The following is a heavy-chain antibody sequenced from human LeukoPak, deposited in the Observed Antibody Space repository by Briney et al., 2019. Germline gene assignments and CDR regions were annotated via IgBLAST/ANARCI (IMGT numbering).Heavy chain of an antibody. CDR1: GGTFSSYA. CDR3: ARDRYSGSYLFDY. J-gene: IGHJ4*02. V-gene: IGHV1-69*05. CDR2: IIPIFGTA. Sequence: SVKVSCKASGGTFSSYAISWVRQAPGQGLEWMGRIIPIFGTANYAQKFQGRVTITTDESTSTAYMELSSLRSEDTAVYYCARDRYSGSYLFDYWGQGILVTVSS. D-gene: IGHD1-26*01.